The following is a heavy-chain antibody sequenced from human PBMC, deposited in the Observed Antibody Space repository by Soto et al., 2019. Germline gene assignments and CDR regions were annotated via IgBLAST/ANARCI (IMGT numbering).Heavy chain of an antibody. CDR3: AKDHILGYGYFDY. CDR2: ISGSGGST. V-gene: IGHV3-23*01. Sequence: GALRLSCAASGFTFSSYAMSWVRQAPGKGLEWVSAISGSGGSTYYADSVKGRFTISRDNSKNTLYLQMNSLRAEDTAVYYCAKDHILGYGYFDYWGQGTLVTVSS. J-gene: IGHJ4*02. CDR1: GFTFSSYA. D-gene: IGHD4-17*01.